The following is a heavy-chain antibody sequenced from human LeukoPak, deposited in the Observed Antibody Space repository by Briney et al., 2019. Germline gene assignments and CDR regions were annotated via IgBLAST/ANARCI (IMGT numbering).Heavy chain of an antibody. CDR3: ASDIGD. D-gene: IGHD3-10*01. J-gene: IGHJ4*02. Sequence: GGSLRLSCAASGFTISSYWMHWVRQAPGKGLAWVSRISADGTTTTYADSVKGRFTISRDIAKNTLYLRMSSLRAEDTAIYYCASDIGDWGQGTLVTVSS. CDR1: GFTISSYW. V-gene: IGHV3-74*01. CDR2: ISADGTTT.